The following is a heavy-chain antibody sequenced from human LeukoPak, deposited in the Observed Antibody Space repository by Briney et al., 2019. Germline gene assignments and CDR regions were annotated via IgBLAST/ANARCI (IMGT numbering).Heavy chain of an antibody. CDR3: ARPGADWYFEF. CDR1: GYIFTRHW. CDR2: IYPVDSDS. J-gene: IGHJ2*01. V-gene: IGHV5-51*04. Sequence: GESTQIYSKSSGYIFTRHWIGCVRQMPGKGMQWMGVIYPVDSDSRDSPSFQGQFTISVDKPSGTTYLQWSSLKSSHAARYYCARPGADWYFEFWGRGTLVTVSS. D-gene: IGHD4/OR15-4a*01.